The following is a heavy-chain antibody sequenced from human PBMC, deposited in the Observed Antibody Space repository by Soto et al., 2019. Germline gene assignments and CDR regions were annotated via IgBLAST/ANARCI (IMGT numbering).Heavy chain of an antibody. V-gene: IGHV4-39*01. Sequence: PSETLSLTCTVSGGSISSSSYYWGWIRQPPGKGLEWIGSIYYSGSTYYNPSLKSRVTISVDTSKNQFSLKLSSVTAADTAVYYCASPRFGVYYFDYWGQGTLVTAPQ. CDR3: ASPRFGVYYFDY. J-gene: IGHJ4*02. CDR1: GGSISSSSYY. CDR2: IYYSGST. D-gene: IGHD3-16*01.